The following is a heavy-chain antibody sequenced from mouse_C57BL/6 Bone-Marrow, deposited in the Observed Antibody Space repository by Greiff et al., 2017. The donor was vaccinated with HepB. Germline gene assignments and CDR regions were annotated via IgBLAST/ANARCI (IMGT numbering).Heavy chain of an antibody. CDR3: TRGRLGNWDFDY. J-gene: IGHJ2*01. CDR2: IYPGNSDT. Sequence: VQLQQSGTVLARPGASVKMSCKTSGYTFTSYWMHWVKQRPGQGLEWIGAIYPGNSDTSYNQKFKGKAKLTAVTSASTAYMELSSLTNEDSAVDYCTRGRLGNWDFDYWGQGTTLTVSS. CDR1: GYTFTSYW. D-gene: IGHD4-1*01. V-gene: IGHV1-5*01.